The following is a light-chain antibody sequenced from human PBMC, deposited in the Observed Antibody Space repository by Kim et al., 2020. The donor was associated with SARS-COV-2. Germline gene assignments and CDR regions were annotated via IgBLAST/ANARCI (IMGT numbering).Light chain of an antibody. J-gene: IGKJ4*01. CDR2: GAS. Sequence: ETVMTQSPATLSVSPGERATLSCRASQSVSSNLAWYQQRPGQAPRLLIYGASTRATGIPGRFSGSGSGTEFTLTISSLQSEDFAAYFCQQYKNWPLTFGGGTKVDIK. CDR3: QQYKNWPLT. CDR1: QSVSSN. V-gene: IGKV3-15*01.